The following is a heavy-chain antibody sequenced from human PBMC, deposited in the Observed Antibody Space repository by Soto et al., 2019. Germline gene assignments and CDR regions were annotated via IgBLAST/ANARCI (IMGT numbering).Heavy chain of an antibody. CDR3: ARSTGQNYFDS. Sequence: EVQLVESGGGLVQPGGSLRLSCAASGFTFSDYWMHWVRQTPGKGLMWISRIHNDGRSTDNADSVKGRFTISRDNARNTLYLQMNSLRAADTAVYYCARSTGQNYFDSWGQGTLVTVSS. J-gene: IGHJ4*02. CDR1: GFTFSDYW. CDR2: IHNDGRST. V-gene: IGHV3-74*01.